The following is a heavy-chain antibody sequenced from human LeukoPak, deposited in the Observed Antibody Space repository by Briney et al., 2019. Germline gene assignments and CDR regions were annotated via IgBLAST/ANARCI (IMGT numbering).Heavy chain of an antibody. CDR2: IKQDGSEK. Sequence: GGSLRLSCAASGFTFSSYWMSWVRQAPGKGLEWVANIKQDGSEKYYVDPVKGRFTISRDNAKNSLYLQMNSLRAEDTAVYYCAREYCSSTSCHAYYFDYWGQGTLVTVSS. J-gene: IGHJ4*02. V-gene: IGHV3-7*03. CDR3: AREYCSSTSCHAYYFDY. CDR1: GFTFSSYW. D-gene: IGHD2-2*01.